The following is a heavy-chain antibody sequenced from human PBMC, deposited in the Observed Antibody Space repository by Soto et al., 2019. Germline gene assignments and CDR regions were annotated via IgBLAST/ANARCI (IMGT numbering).Heavy chain of an antibody. J-gene: IGHJ4*02. CDR2: INHVGGT. CDR3: ATSLEVAGPGY. CDR1: GGFLSESY. V-gene: IGHV4-34*01. D-gene: IGHD6-19*01. Sequence: SETLSLTCAVYGGFLSESYWTWIRQPPGKGLEWIGEINHVGGTNYNPSLKSRVTMSVDTSQNQFSLRLISVTAADTAMYYCATSLEVAGPGYWGQGTLVTVSS.